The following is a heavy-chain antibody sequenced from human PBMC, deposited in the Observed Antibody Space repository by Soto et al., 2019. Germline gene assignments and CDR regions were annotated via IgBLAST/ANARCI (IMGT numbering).Heavy chain of an antibody. CDR1: GFTFSSYG. Sequence: RRLSCAASGFTFSSYGMHWVRQAPGKGLEWVAVIWYDGSNKYYADSVKGRFTISRDTSKNTLYLQMNSLRVEDTAVYYCARDSSSVAGLFDYWGQGTLVTVSS. CDR2: IWYDGSNK. V-gene: IGHV3-33*01. D-gene: IGHD6-19*01. J-gene: IGHJ4*02. CDR3: ARDSSSVAGLFDY.